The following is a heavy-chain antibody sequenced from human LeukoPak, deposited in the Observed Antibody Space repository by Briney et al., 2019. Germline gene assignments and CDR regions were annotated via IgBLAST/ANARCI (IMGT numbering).Heavy chain of an antibody. V-gene: IGHV4-59*08. J-gene: IGHJ6*02. CDR3: ARRIHHSRMRDV. CDR2: LFNSGGT. Sequence: SETLSLTRTVSGASIISYHWSWIRQPPGKGLEWIGDLFNSGGTSYNASLKSRVTVSVDTSKKQVSLKVTSVTAADTAVYYCARRIHHSRMRDVWGRGTTVTVTS. CDR1: GASIISYH.